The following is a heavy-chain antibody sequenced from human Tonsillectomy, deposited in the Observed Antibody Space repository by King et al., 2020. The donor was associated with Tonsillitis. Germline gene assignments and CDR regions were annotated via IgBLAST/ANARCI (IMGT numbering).Heavy chain of an antibody. Sequence: QLQESGPGLVKPSETLSLTCTVSGGSISSSSYYWGWIRQPPGKGLEWIGSIYDSGSTYYNPSLKSRVTISVDTSKNQFSLKLRSVTAADTAVDYCERHAHYDFWSGSPPNWFDPWGQGTLVTVSS. J-gene: IGHJ5*02. CDR3: ERHAHYDFWSGSPPNWFDP. D-gene: IGHD3-3*01. CDR2: IYDSGST. CDR1: GGSISSSSYY. V-gene: IGHV4-39*01.